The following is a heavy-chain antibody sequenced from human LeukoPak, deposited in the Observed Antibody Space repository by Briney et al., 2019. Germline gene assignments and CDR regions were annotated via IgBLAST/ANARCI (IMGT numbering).Heavy chain of an antibody. CDR1: GFTFSTYA. CDR3: AKEDCSAGGCYYSYFDS. CDR2: ISVPGGNT. D-gene: IGHD2-15*01. V-gene: IGHV3-23*01. Sequence: TGGSLRLSCAASGFTFSTYAMTWVRQAPGKALEWVSLISVPGGNTSYAASVKGRFTISRDNSKNTLYLHMNSLRAEDTAVYYSAKEDCSAGGCYYSYFDSWGQGVLVTVSS. J-gene: IGHJ4*02.